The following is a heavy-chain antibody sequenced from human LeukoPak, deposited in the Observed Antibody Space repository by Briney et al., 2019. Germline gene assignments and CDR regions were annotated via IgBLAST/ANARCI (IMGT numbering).Heavy chain of an antibody. Sequence: PSETLSLTCAVSGGSISSYYWSWIRQPPGKGLEWIGYIYYSGSTNYNPSLKSRVTISLDTSKNQFSLRLSSVTAADTAVYYCARQGYGAYEILDYWGHGDLVTVSS. CDR2: IYYSGST. J-gene: IGHJ4*01. D-gene: IGHD3-9*01. CDR3: ARQGYGAYEILDY. CDR1: GGSISSYY. V-gene: IGHV4-59*08.